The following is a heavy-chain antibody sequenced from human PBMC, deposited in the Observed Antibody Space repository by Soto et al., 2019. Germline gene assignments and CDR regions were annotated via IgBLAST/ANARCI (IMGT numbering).Heavy chain of an antibody. CDR2: VIPIFGTA. CDR1: GGTFSSYA. J-gene: IGHJ3*02. V-gene: IGHV1-69*13. Sequence: SVKVSCKASGGTFSSYAISWVRQAPGQGLEWMGGVIPIFGTANYAQKFQGRVTITADESTSTAYMELSSLRSEDTAVYYCARTKGGNSEFGAFDIWDQGTMVTVSS. CDR3: ARTKGGNSEFGAFDI. D-gene: IGHD2-21*02.